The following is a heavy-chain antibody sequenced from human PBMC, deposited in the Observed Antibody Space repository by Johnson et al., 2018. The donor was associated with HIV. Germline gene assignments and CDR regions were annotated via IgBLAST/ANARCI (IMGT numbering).Heavy chain of an antibody. CDR3: ARDDTGYSSSFDAFDV. J-gene: IGHJ3*01. CDR1: GFIFSSYW. CDR2: IKQDGSEK. D-gene: IGHD6-13*01. Sequence: EVQLVESGGGLVQPGGSLRLSCAASGFIFSSYWMSWVRQAPGRGLEWVANIKQDGSEKYYVDSMKGRFTISRDNAKNSLYLQMNSLRAEDTAVYYCARDDTGYSSSFDAFDVWGQGTMVTVSS. V-gene: IGHV3-7*03.